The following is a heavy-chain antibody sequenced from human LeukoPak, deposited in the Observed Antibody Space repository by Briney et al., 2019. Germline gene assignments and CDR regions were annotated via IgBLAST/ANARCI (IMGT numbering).Heavy chain of an antibody. CDR2: ISYDGSNK. CDR1: GFTFSSYA. J-gene: IGHJ4*02. V-gene: IGHV3-30-3*02. Sequence: GGSLRLSCAASGFTFSSYAMHWVRQAPGKGLEWVAVISYDGSNKYYADSVKGRFTISRDNSKNTLYPQVNSLRAEDTAVYYCANENYYDSSGFPDHWGQGTLVTVSS. D-gene: IGHD3-22*01. CDR3: ANENYYDSSGFPDH.